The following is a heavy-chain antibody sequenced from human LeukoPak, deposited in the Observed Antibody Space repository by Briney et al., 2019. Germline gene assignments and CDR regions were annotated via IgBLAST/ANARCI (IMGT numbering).Heavy chain of an antibody. D-gene: IGHD2-15*01. J-gene: IGHJ6*03. CDR1: GGSISSGGYY. Sequence: PSQTLSLTCTVSGGSISSGGYYWSWIRQPPGKGLEWFGYIYHSGSTYYNPSLKSRVTISVDRSKNQFSLKLSSVTAADTAVYYCARAKAAPPSYYYYYMDVWGKGTTVTVSS. CDR3: ARAKAAPPSYYYYYMDV. V-gene: IGHV4-30-2*01. CDR2: IYHSGST.